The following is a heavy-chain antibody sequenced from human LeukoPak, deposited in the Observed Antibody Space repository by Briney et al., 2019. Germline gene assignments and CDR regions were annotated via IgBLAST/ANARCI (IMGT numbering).Heavy chain of an antibody. Sequence: GGSLRLSCAASGFTFSSYWMSWVRQAPGKGLEWVANIKQDGSEKYYVDSVKGRFTISRDNAKNSLYLQMNSLGAEDTAVYYCAREAAGSSADAFDIWGQGTMVTVSS. CDR3: AREAAGSSADAFDI. J-gene: IGHJ3*02. CDR2: IKQDGSEK. D-gene: IGHD3-10*01. V-gene: IGHV3-7*01. CDR1: GFTFSSYW.